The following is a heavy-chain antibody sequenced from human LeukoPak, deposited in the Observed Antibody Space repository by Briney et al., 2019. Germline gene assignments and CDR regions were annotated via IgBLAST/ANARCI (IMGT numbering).Heavy chain of an antibody. Sequence: GRSLRLSRAPSGLTFDDYAMQWVRPDPGKGLEWVSGISWTSGSIGYAGSVKGRFPISRDNAKNFLYLQMSSLRAEDTALYYCAKGEVEMATIPTDYWGQGTLVTVSS. V-gene: IGHV3-9*01. D-gene: IGHD5-24*01. J-gene: IGHJ4*02. CDR3: AKGEVEMATIPTDY. CDR2: ISWTSGSI. CDR1: GLTFDDYA.